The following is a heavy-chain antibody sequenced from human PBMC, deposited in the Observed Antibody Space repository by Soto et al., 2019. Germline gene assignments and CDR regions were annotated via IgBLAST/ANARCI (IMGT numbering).Heavy chain of an antibody. CDR1: GGSFSGYY. J-gene: IGHJ6*03. Sequence: QVQLQQWGAGLLKPSETLSLTCAVYGGSFSGYYWSWIRQPPGKGLEWNGEINHSGSTNYNPSLKSRATISVDTSKNQFCLRLSSVTAADTAVYYCASLRGYSISLGYYYHMDVWGKGTTVTVSS. CDR3: ASLRGYSISLGYYYHMDV. D-gene: IGHD6-6*01. V-gene: IGHV4-34*01. CDR2: INHSGST.